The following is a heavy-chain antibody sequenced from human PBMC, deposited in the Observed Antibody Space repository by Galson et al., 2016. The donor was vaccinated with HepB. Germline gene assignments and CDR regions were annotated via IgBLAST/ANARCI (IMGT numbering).Heavy chain of an antibody. CDR2: IIPTFGIA. V-gene: IGHV1-69*04. J-gene: IGHJ3*02. Sequence: SVKVSCKASGDTFSTYAIAWVRQAPGQGLEWMGRIIPTFGIANYAQNFEGRVTVTADKSTSTAYMELTSLRPEDTAVYYCAREYRGYRGDAFDIWGQGTTVSVSS. D-gene: IGHD3-22*01. CDR1: GDTFSTYA. CDR3: AREYRGYRGDAFDI.